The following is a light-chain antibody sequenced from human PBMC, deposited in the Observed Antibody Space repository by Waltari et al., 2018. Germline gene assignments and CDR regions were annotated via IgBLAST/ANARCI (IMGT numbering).Light chain of an antibody. CDR3: QQYYTTPRT. J-gene: IGKJ1*01. Sequence: DIVMTQSPDSLAVSLGERATLNCKSSQSVLYSTNNKNYLAWFQQKPGRPPKMLIYWASTRESGVPDRFSGSGSGTDFTLTISSLQAEDAAVYYCQQYYTTPRTFGQGTKVEIK. CDR1: QSVLYSTNNKNY. CDR2: WAS. V-gene: IGKV4-1*01.